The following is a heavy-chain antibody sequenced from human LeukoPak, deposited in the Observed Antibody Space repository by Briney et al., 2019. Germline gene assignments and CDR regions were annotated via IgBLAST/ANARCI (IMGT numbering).Heavy chain of an antibody. J-gene: IGHJ4*02. CDR1: GYTFITYY. Sequence: ASVKASCKASGYTFITYYMHWVRQAPGQGLEWMGIINPIGGSTSYAQKFQGRVTMTGDTSTSTVYMELSSLRSEDTAVYYCARSRLLLDYWGQGTLVTVSS. D-gene: IGHD2-21*02. CDR2: INPIGGST. CDR3: ARSRLLLDY. V-gene: IGHV1-46*01.